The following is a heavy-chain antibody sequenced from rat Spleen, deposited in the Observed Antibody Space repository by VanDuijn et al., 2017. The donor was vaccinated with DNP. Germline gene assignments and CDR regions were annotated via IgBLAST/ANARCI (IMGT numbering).Heavy chain of an antibody. V-gene: IGHV3-1*01. CDR1: GYSITSNY. J-gene: IGHJ3*01. CDR3: ARLGWHGWFAY. D-gene: IGHD1-11*01. Sequence: EVQLQESGPGLVKPSQSLSLTCSVTGYSITSNYWGWIRKFPGDKMEWIGHISYSGSTSYNPSLISRISITRDTSKNQFFLQLNSVTTEDTATYYCARLGWHGWFAYWGQGTLVTVSS. CDR2: ISYSGST.